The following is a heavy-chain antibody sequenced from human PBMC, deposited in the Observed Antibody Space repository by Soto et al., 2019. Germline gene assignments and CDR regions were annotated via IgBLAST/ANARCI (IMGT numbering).Heavy chain of an antibody. CDR3: ARPGGRVPAWFDP. V-gene: IGHV4-39*01. CDR2: IYYSGST. D-gene: IGHD3-10*01. Sequence: QLQLQESSPGLVKPSETLTLTCTVSGGSISSSSYYWGWIRQPPGKGLEWIGSIYYSGSTYYNPSLKSRVTISVDTSKNQFSLKLSSVTAADTAVYYCARPGGRVPAWFDPWGQGTLVTVSS. J-gene: IGHJ5*02. CDR1: GGSISSSSYY.